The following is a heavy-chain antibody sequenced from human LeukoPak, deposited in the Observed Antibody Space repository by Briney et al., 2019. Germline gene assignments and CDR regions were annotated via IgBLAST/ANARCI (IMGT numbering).Heavy chain of an antibody. D-gene: IGHD7-27*01. J-gene: IGHJ4*02. CDR1: GYTFTSYD. V-gene: IGHV1-8*01. Sequence: ASVEVSCKASGYTFTSYDFNWVRQATGQRPEWMGWMSPDSGDTGYAQKFQDRVTMTRNTSISTAYMELSSLRSDDTAVYYCARGPPNWGYDYWGPGTLVTVSS. CDR2: MSPDSGDT. CDR3: ARGPPNWGYDY.